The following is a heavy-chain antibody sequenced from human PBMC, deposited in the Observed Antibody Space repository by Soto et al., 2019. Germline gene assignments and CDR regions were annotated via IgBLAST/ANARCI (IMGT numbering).Heavy chain of an antibody. V-gene: IGHV6-1*01. CDR2: TYFRSKWYN. J-gene: IGHJ5*02. CDR1: GDSVSSNTAS. D-gene: IGHD5-12*01. CDR3: AKGDNLGPKTGYAFDP. Sequence: PSQTISLTCAISGDSVSSNTASWNWIRQSPSRGLEWLGRTYFRSKWYNDYAVSVKSRIIINPDTSNNQFSLQLNSVTPEDTAVYFRAKGDNLGPKTGYAFDPWGQGIMVTVSS.